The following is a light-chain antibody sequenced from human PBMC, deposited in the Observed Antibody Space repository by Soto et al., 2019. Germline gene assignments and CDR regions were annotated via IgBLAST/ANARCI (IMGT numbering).Light chain of an antibody. Sequence: GDRVTIICRARQSISSYLNWYQQKPGKAPKLLIYAASSLQSGVPSRFSGSGSGTDFTLTISSLQPDDFATYYCQQLYSYPFGQGTRLANK. V-gene: IGKV1-39*01. CDR1: QSISSY. CDR3: QQLYSYP. CDR2: AAS. J-gene: IGKJ5*01.